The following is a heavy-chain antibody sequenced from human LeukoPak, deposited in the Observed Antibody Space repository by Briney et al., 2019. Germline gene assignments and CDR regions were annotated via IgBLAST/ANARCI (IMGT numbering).Heavy chain of an antibody. CDR1: GYTFPSYG. Sequence: ASVKVSCKASGYTFPSYGISWVRQAPGQGLEWMGWISAYNGNTDYAQKLQGRVAMTTDTSTSTAYVELRSPRSDDTAVYYCVRDRLSGAGGWDLVFDYWGQGTLVTVSS. J-gene: IGHJ4*02. CDR2: ISAYNGNT. D-gene: IGHD1-26*01. CDR3: VRDRLSGAGGWDLVFDY. V-gene: IGHV1-18*01.